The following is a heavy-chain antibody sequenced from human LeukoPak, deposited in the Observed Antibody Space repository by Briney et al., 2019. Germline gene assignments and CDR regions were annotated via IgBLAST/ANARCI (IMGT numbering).Heavy chain of an antibody. Sequence: SVKVSCKASGGTFSSYAISWVRQAPGQGLESMGGIIPIFGTANYAQKFQGRVTITADKSTSTAYMELSSLRSEDTAVYYCVPEVVPAARGEETTVTSGYWGQGTLVTVSS. CDR1: GGTFSSYA. CDR3: VPEVVPAARGEETTVTSGY. CDR2: IIPIFGTA. D-gene: IGHD2-2*01. J-gene: IGHJ4*02. V-gene: IGHV1-69*06.